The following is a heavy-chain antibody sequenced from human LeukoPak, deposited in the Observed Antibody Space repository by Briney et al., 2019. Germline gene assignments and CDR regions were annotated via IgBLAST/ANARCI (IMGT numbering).Heavy chain of an antibody. CDR2: ITVGGGDT. J-gene: IGHJ4*02. V-gene: IGHV3-23*01. Sequence: GSLRLSCATSGFTFSSSAMTWVRQAPGKGLEWVSTITVGGGDTNYADSVKGRFTISRDNSKNTLYLQMNSLRAEDTAVYYCAAVSDGSGSYYKVPYFDYWGQGTLVTVSS. D-gene: IGHD3-10*01. CDR3: AAVSDGSGSYYKVPYFDY. CDR1: GFTFSSSA.